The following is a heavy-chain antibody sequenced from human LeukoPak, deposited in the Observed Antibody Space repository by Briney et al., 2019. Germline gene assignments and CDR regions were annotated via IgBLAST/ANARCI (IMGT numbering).Heavy chain of an antibody. V-gene: IGHV3-33*01. J-gene: IGHJ5*02. D-gene: IGHD6-13*01. CDR2: IWYDGSNK. Sequence: GRSLRLSCAASGFTFSSYGMHWVRQAPGKRLEWVAVIWYDGSNKYYADSVKGRFTISRDNSKNTLYLQMNSLRAEDTAVYYCARDFGIAAAKWFDHWGQGTLVTVSS. CDR1: GFTFSSYG. CDR3: ARDFGIAAAKWFDH.